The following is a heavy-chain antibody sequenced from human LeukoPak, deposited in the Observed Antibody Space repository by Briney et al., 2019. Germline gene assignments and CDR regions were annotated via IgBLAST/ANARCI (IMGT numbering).Heavy chain of an antibody. D-gene: IGHD5-18*01. CDR2: IYYSGST. Sequence: SETLSLTCTVSGGSVSSGSYYWSWIRQPPGKGLEWIGYIYYSGSTNYNPSLKSRVTISVDTSKNQFSLQLNSVTPEDTAVYYCARGGQGDGYSADEAFDIWGQGTMVTVS. CDR3: ARGGQGDGYSADEAFDI. J-gene: IGHJ3*02. CDR1: GGSVSSGSYY. V-gene: IGHV4-61*01.